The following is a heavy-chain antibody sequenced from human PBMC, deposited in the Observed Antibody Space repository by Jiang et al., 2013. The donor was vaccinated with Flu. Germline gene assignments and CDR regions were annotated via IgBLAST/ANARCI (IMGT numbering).Heavy chain of an antibody. V-gene: IGHV1-3*04. CDR1: GYNFRNYA. D-gene: IGHD2-15*01. CDR3: ARDRAVAVADYNYYGLDV. J-gene: IGHJ6*02. CDR2: INSDNDNT. Sequence: GAEVKKPGASVKVSCRASGYNFRNYAMNWVRQAPGQRLGWMGWINSDNDNTKYSQKFQGRVTLSRDTSASTAYMELRSLSSEDTAVYYCARDRAVAVADYNYYGLDVWGQGTTVTVSS.